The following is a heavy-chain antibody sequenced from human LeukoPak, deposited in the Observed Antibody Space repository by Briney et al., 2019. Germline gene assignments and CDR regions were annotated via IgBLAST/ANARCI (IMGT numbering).Heavy chain of an antibody. J-gene: IGHJ4*02. CDR1: GGSISSSSYY. CDR2: IYYSGST. D-gene: IGHD5-12*01. CDR3: ARHLGMVATRIWSPDFDY. Sequence: SETLSLTCTVSGGSISSSSYYWGWIRQPPGKGLEWIGSIYYSGSTYYNPSLKSRVTISVDTSKNQFSLKLSFVTAADTAVYYCARHLGMVATRIWSPDFDYWGQGTLVTVSS. V-gene: IGHV4-39*01.